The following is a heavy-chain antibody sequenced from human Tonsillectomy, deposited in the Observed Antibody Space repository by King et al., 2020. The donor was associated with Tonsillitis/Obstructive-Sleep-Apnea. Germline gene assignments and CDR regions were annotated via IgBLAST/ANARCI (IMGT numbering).Heavy chain of an antibody. CDR1: GFTISSYW. J-gene: IGHJ4*02. Sequence: VQLVESGGGLVQSGGSLRLSCAASGFTISSYWMSWVRQAPGKGLEWVANIKQDGSEKHYVDSVKGRFTISRDNAKKSLYLQLNSLRAEDTAVYYCARXGGHGMGFDYWGQGXLVTDSS. CDR3: ARXGGHGMGFDY. D-gene: IGHD3-16*01. V-gene: IGHV3-7*01. CDR2: IKQDGSEK.